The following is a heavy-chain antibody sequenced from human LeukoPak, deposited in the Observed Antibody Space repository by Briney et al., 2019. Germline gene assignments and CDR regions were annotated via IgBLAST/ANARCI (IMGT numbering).Heavy chain of an antibody. CDR3: ARVGYYYDSSGYSYYYYGMDV. CDR2: IYYSGST. D-gene: IGHD3-22*01. CDR1: GGSISSYY. V-gene: IGHV4-59*01. Sequence: PSETLSLTCIVSGGSISSYYWSWIRQPPAKGLEWIGYIYYSGSTNYNHSLTSRVTISVDTSKNQFSLKLSSVTAADTAVYYCARVGYYYDSSGYSYYYYGMDVWGQGTTVTVSS. J-gene: IGHJ6*02.